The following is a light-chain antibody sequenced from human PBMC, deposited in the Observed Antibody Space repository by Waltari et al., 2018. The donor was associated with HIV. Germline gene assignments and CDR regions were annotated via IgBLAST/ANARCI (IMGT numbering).Light chain of an antibody. J-gene: IGKJ1*01. CDR2: DAS. CDR1: QSVSSY. V-gene: IGKV3-11*01. Sequence: EIVLTQSPATLSLSPGERATLSCRASQSVSSYLAWYQQKPCQAPRLLIYDASNKATGIPARCSGSGSGTDFTLTISSLEPEDFAVYYCQQRSNWPPTFGQGTKVEIK. CDR3: QQRSNWPPT.